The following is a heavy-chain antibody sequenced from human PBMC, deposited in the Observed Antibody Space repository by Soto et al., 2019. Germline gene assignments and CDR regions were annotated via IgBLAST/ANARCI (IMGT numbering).Heavy chain of an antibody. V-gene: IGHV3-30*18. J-gene: IGHJ6*01. CDR2: ISYDGSNK. D-gene: IGHD6-19*01. CDR1: GFTFSSYG. CDR3: AKGGYSSGPGRYYYYGMDV. Sequence: QVQLVESGGGVVQPGRSLRLSCAASGFTFSSYGMHWVRQAPGKGLEWVAVISYDGSNKYYADSVKGRFTISRDNSKNTLYLQMNSLRAEDTAVYYCAKGGYSSGPGRYYYYGMDVW.